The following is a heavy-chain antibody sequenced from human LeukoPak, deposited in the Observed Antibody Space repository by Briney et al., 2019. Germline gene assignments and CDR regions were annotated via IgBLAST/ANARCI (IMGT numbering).Heavy chain of an antibody. V-gene: IGHV3-21*04. D-gene: IGHD3-9*01. Sequence: GGSLRLSCAASGFTFSSYSMNWVRQAPGKGLEWVSSISSSSSYIYYADSVKGRFTISRDNAKNTLYLQMNRLGPEDTAFYYCARDDYDTLGYSFHYWGQGTLVTVSS. CDR2: ISSSSSYI. CDR3: ARDDYDTLGYSFHY. J-gene: IGHJ4*02. CDR1: GFTFSSYS.